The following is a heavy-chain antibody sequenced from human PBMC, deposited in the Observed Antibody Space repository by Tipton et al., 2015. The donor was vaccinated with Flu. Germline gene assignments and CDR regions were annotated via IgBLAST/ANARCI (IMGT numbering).Heavy chain of an antibody. V-gene: IGHV4-38-2*02. Sequence: TLSLTCTISGDSISSDYYWGWIRQPPGKGLEWIGCISHSGRTYYNPSLKSRVTISVDMAKNQFSQRLSSVTAADTAVYYCARTTYYYGSGSSDYWGQGILVTVSS. CDR2: ISHSGRT. CDR1: GDSISSDYY. CDR3: ARTTYYYGSGSSDY. D-gene: IGHD3-10*01. J-gene: IGHJ4*02.